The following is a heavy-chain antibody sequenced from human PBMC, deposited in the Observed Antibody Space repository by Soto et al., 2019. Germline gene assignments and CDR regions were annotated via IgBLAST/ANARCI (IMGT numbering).Heavy chain of an antibody. CDR1: GGSISSYY. J-gene: IGHJ4*02. Sequence: SETLSLTCTVSGGSISSYYWSWIRQPPGKGLEWIGYIYYSGSTNYNPSLKSRVTISVDTSKNQFSLKLSSVTAADTAVYYCERDPRGNYGDPSYFDSWGQGTLVNVSS. CDR2: IYYSGST. V-gene: IGHV4-59*01. D-gene: IGHD3-10*01. CDR3: ERDPRGNYGDPSYFDS.